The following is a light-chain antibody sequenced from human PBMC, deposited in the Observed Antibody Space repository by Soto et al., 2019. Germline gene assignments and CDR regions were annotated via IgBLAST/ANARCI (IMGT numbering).Light chain of an antibody. Sequence: IQFTQSPSTLSGSIGDRVTITCRASQTISSWLAWYQQKPGKAPKLLIYKASTLKSGVPSRFSGSGSGTDFTLTISSLEPEDFAVYYCQQRSDWITFGQGTRLAIK. V-gene: IGKV1-5*03. CDR2: KAS. CDR3: QQRSDWIT. CDR1: QTISSW. J-gene: IGKJ5*01.